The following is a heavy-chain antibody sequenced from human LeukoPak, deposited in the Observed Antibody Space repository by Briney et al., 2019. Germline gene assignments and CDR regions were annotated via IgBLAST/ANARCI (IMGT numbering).Heavy chain of an antibody. CDR3: ARSYCSGGSCYVG. Sequence: SETLYLTCTVSGGSISSSSYYWGWIRQPPGKGLEWIGSIYYSGSTYYNPSLKSRVTISVDTSKNQFSLKLSSVTAADTAVYYCARSYCSGGSCYVGWGQGTLVTVSS. CDR1: GGSISSSSYY. D-gene: IGHD2-15*01. V-gene: IGHV4-39*01. J-gene: IGHJ4*02. CDR2: IYYSGST.